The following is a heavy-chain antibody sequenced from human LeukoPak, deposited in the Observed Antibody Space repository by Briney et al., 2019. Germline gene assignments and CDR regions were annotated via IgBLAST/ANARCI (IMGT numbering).Heavy chain of an antibody. J-gene: IGHJ3*02. Sequence: GESLKISCKGSGYSFTSYWIGWVRQMPGKGLEWMGIIYPGDSDTRYSQSFQGQVTISADKSISTAYLQWSSLKASDTAMYYCARSPPFCGGDCYSSAFDIWGQGTMVTVSS. D-gene: IGHD2-21*02. V-gene: IGHV5-51*01. CDR2: IYPGDSDT. CDR3: ARSPPFCGGDCYSSAFDI. CDR1: GYSFTSYW.